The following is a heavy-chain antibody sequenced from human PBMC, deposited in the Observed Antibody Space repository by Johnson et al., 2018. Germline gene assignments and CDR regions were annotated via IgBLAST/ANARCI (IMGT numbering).Heavy chain of an antibody. D-gene: IGHD5-24*01. CDR1: GFTFSSYW. CDR3: GSAPGWIQLSAFDI. J-gene: IGHJ3*02. V-gene: IGHV3-74*01. CDR2: INSDGSST. Sequence: EQLLETGGGLVQPGGSLSLSCAASGFTFSSYWMHWVRQAPGKGLVWVSRINSDGSSTSYAASGKGRFTLSRDNAKNTLYLQMNSMSAEDTAVYYCGSAPGWIQLSAFDIWGQGTMVTVSS.